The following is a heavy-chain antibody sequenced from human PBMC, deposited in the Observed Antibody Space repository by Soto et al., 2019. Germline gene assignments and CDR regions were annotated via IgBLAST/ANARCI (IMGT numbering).Heavy chain of an antibody. D-gene: IGHD1-26*01. J-gene: IGHJ4*02. CDR2: IYCSGST. CDR3: ARGGGSYHYFDL. V-gene: IGHV4-59*01. CDR1: GGSISSYY. Sequence: SETLSLTCTVSGGSISSYYWSWIRQPPGKGLEWIGYIYCSGSTNYNPSLKSRVTVSVDTSTNQFSLKLSSLTAADMAVYYCARGGGSYHYFDLWGQGTLVTVSS.